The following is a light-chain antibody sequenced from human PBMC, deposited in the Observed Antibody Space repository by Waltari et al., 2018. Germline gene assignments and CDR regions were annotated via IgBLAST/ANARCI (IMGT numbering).Light chain of an antibody. Sequence: DLQMTQSPSSLSASVGDRVSITCRTSQSISIYLNWYQQKPGKAPKLLIYAASSLQSGVPSRFSGGGSGTDFTLTISSLQPEDFATYYCQQSYSTLRTFGQGTRVEIK. V-gene: IGKV1-39*01. CDR3: QQSYSTLRT. CDR2: AAS. J-gene: IGKJ1*01. CDR1: QSISIY.